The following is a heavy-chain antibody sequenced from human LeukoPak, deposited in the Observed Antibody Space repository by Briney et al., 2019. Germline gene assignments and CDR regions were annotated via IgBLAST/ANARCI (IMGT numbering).Heavy chain of an antibody. V-gene: IGHV3-9*01. CDR3: ARDVNRDQGIAAAARLDAFDI. CDR2: ISWNSGSM. CDR1: GFTFDDYA. J-gene: IGHJ3*02. D-gene: IGHD6-13*01. Sequence: PGGSLRLSCAASGFTFDDYAMHWVRQAPGKGLEWVSGISWNSGSMDYADSVKGRFTISRDNAKNSLYLQMNSLRAEDTAVYYCARDVNRDQGIAAAARLDAFDIWGQGTMVTVSS.